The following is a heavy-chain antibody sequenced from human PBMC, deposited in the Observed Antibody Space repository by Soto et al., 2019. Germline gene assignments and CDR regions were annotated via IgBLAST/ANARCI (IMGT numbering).Heavy chain of an antibody. CDR2: ISYDGENQ. D-gene: IGHD3-10*01. CDR3: VSPHSESSNAFDL. CDR1: GFSFIHYA. J-gene: IGHJ5*02. Sequence: GGSLRLSCAASGFSFIHYAMHWVRHPPGKGLEWVALISYDGENQYFTDSVRGRFTISRDNSKTAVYLEMNNLRLDDTATYYCVSPHSESSNAFDLWGQGTLVTVSS. V-gene: IGHV3-30*04.